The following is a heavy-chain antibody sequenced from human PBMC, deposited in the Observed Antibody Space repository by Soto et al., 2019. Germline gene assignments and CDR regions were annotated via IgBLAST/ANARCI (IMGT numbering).Heavy chain of an antibody. D-gene: IGHD6-19*01. V-gene: IGHV3-23*01. CDR1: GFTFSSYA. J-gene: IGHJ4*02. Sequence: PGGSLRLSCAASGFTFSSYAMSWVRQAPGKGLEWVSAISGSGGSTYYADSVKGRFTISRDNSKDTLYLQMNSLRAEDTAVYYCAKVGSGWYYYFDYWGQGTLVTVSS. CDR2: ISGSGGST. CDR3: AKVGSGWYYYFDY.